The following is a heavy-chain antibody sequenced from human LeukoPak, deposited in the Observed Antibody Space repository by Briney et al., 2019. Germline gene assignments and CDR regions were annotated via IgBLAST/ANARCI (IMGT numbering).Heavy chain of an antibody. Sequence: ASVKVSCKASGYTFTGYYMHWVRQAPGQGLEWMGWINPNSGGTNYAQKFQGRVTMTRDTSISTAYMELSRLRSDDTAVYYCGREGQPPQDPPYNWFDPWGQETLVTVS. CDR2: INPNSGGT. D-gene: IGHD6-13*01. V-gene: IGHV1-2*02. CDR1: GYTFTGYY. CDR3: GREGQPPQDPPYNWFDP. J-gene: IGHJ5*02.